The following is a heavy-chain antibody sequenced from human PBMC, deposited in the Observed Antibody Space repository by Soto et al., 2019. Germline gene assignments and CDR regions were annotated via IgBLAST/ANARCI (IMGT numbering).Heavy chain of an antibody. CDR1: GFTFSNAW. J-gene: IGHJ4*02. CDR2: IKSKTDGGTT. Sequence: PGGSLRLSCAASGFTFSNAWMSWVRQAPGKGLEWVGRIKSKTDGGTTDYAAPVKGRFTISRDDSKNTLYLQMNSLKTEDTAVYYCTTLDDYGDSRDYWGQGTLVTVSS. CDR3: TTLDDYGDSRDY. V-gene: IGHV3-15*01. D-gene: IGHD4-17*01.